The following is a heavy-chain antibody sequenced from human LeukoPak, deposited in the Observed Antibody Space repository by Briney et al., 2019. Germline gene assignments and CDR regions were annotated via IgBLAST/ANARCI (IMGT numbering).Heavy chain of an antibody. CDR2: IYSGGST. Sequence: PGGSLRLSCAASGFTVSSNYMSWVRQAPGKGLEWVSVIYSGGSTYYADSVKGRFTISRDNSKNTLYLQMNSLRAEDTAVYYCARELKYDFWSGGSYWGQGTLVTVSS. J-gene: IGHJ4*02. CDR1: GFTVSSNY. D-gene: IGHD3-3*01. CDR3: ARELKYDFWSGGSY. V-gene: IGHV3-66*01.